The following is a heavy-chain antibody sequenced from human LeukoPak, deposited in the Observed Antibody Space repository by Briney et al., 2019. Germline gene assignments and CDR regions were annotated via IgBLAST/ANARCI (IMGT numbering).Heavy chain of an antibody. J-gene: IGHJ4*02. CDR1: GGTFSSYA. V-gene: IGHV1-69*05. Sequence: SVKVSCKASGGTFSSYAISWVRQAPGQGLEWMGRIIPIFGTANYAQKFQGRVTITTDESTSTAYMELSSLRSEDTAVYYCARNWNDERYFDYWGQGTLVTVSS. CDR3: ARNWNDERYFDY. CDR2: IIPIFGTA. D-gene: IGHD1-1*01.